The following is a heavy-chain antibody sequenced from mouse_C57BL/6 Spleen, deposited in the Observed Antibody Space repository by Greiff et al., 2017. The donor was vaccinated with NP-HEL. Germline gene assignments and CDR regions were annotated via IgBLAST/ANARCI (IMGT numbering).Heavy chain of an antibody. Sequence: EVQRVESGGGLVKPGGSLKLSCAASGFTFSSYAMSWVRQTPEKRLEWVATISDGGSYTYYPDNVKGRFTISRDNAKNNLYLQMSHLKSEDTAMYYCARDSNWAMDYWGQGTSVTASS. CDR1: GFTFSSYA. CDR3: ARDSNWAMDY. V-gene: IGHV5-4*01. D-gene: IGHD2-5*01. J-gene: IGHJ4*01. CDR2: ISDGGSYT.